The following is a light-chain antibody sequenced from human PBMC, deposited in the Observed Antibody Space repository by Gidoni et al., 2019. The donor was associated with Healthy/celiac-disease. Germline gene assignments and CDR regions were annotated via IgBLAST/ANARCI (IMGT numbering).Light chain of an antibody. CDR2: WAS. V-gene: IGKV4-1*01. J-gene: IGKJ4*01. CDR3: QQYYSTTLT. CDR1: QSVLYSSNNKNY. Sequence: DIVMTQSPDSLSVSLGERANINCKSSQSVLYSSNNKNYLAWYQQKPGQPPKLLIYWASTLESGVPDRFSGSGSGTDFTLTISRLQAEDVAVYYCQQYYSTTLTFGGGTKVEIK.